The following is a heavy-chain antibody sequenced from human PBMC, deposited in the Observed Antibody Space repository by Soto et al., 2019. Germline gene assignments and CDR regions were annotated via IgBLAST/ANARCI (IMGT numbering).Heavy chain of an antibody. CDR2: IWYDGSNK. Sequence: QVQLVESGGGVVQPGKSLRLSCSASGFTFSSYGMHWVRQAPGKGLEWVAVIWYDGSNKYYGDSVNGRFIISRDNSKNTLFLQMNSLRAEDTAVYYCARDMVGVYVRYYFDYWGQGTLVTVSS. CDR1: GFTFSSYG. CDR3: ARDMVGVYVRYYFDY. D-gene: IGHD3-10*01. V-gene: IGHV3-33*01. J-gene: IGHJ4*02.